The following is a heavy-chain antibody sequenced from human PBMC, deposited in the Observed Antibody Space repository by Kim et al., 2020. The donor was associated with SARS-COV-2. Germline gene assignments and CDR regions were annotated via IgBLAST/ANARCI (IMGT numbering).Heavy chain of an antibody. Sequence: SETLSLTCTVSGGSISSGSYYWSWIRQPAGKGLEWIGRIYTSGSTNYNPSLKSRVTISVDTSKNQFSLKLSSVTAADTAVYYCARVASDSSSWYEVDWFDPWGQGTLVTVSS. CDR2: IYTSGST. CDR3: ARVASDSSSWYEVDWFDP. V-gene: IGHV4-61*02. J-gene: IGHJ5*02. CDR1: GGSISSGSYY. D-gene: IGHD6-13*01.